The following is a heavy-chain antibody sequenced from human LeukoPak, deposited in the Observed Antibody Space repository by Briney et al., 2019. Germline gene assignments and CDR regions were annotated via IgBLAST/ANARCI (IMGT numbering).Heavy chain of an antibody. CDR2: ISGSGGST. CDR3: ARDNVGRASGYYDEGFDY. CDR1: GFTFSSYA. V-gene: IGHV3-23*01. Sequence: PGGSLRLSCAASGFTFSSYAMSWVRQAPGKGLEWVSAISGSGGSTYYADSVKGRFTISRDNSKNSLYLQMNSLRAEDTAVYYCARDNVGRASGYYDEGFDYWGQGTLVTVSS. D-gene: IGHD3-22*01. J-gene: IGHJ4*02.